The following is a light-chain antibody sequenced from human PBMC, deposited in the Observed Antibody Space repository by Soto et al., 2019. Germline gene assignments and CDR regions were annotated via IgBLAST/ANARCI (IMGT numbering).Light chain of an antibody. J-gene: IGKJ2*02. CDR3: QQYDTSPCT. CDR2: AAS. Sequence: EIVLTQSPGTLSLSPGERATVSCRASESIDSRYLGWYQQKPGQAPRLLMFAASTRATGTPDRFSGSGSETDFTLTISRLDPADSAVYYCQQYDTSPCTFGQGTKVDIK. V-gene: IGKV3-20*01. CDR1: ESIDSRY.